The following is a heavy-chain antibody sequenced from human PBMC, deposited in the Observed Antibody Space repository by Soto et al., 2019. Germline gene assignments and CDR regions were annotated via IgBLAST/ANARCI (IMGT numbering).Heavy chain of an antibody. V-gene: IGHV1-3*01. CDR2: INAGNGNT. CDR1: GYTFTSYA. J-gene: IGHJ2*01. D-gene: IGHD3-10*01. CDR3: ARDPRYYGSGSLYWYFDL. Sequence: QVQLVQSGAEVKKPGASVKVSCKASGYTFTSYAMHWVRQAPGQRLEWMGWINAGNGNTKYSQKFQDRVTITRDTSASTAYMELSSLRSEDTAVYYCARDPRYYGSGSLYWYFDLWGRGTLVTVSS.